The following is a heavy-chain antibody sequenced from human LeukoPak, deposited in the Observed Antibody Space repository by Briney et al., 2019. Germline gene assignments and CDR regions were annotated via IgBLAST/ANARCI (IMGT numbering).Heavy chain of an antibody. CDR3: ARGTPPFEVQRPFDY. V-gene: IGHV7-4-1*02. D-gene: IGHD6-25*01. CDR1: GYTFTSYA. CDR2: INTNTGNP. Sequence: ASVKVSCKASGYTFTSYAMNWVRQAPGQGLEWMGWINTNTGNPTYAQGFTGRFVFSLDTSVSTAYLQISSLKAEDTAVYYCARGTPPFEVQRPFDYWGQGTLVTASS. J-gene: IGHJ4*02.